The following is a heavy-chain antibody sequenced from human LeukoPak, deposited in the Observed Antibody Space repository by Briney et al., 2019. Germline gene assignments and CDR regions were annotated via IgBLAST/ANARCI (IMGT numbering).Heavy chain of an antibody. J-gene: IGHJ4*02. Sequence: SETLSLTCTVSGGSISSGSYYWSWIRQPAGKGLEWIGRIYTSGSTNYNPSLKSRVTISVDTSKNQFSLKLSSVTAADTAVYYCARAPLRYCSSTSCRDYWGLGTLVTVSS. D-gene: IGHD2-2*01. V-gene: IGHV4-61*02. CDR3: ARAPLRYCSSTSCRDY. CDR1: GGSISSGSYY. CDR2: IYTSGST.